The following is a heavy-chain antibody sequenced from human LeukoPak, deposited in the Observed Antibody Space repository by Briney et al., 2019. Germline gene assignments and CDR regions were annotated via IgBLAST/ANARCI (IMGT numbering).Heavy chain of an antibody. Sequence: SETLSLTCAVYGASFSGYYWSWIRQPPGKGLEWIGEINHGGSTDYNPSLKSRVTISVDTSKNQFSLHLTSVTAADTAVYYCARRYGDYVFDYWGQGTLVTVSS. CDR3: ARRYGDYVFDY. D-gene: IGHD4-17*01. J-gene: IGHJ4*02. V-gene: IGHV4-34*01. CDR1: GASFSGYY. CDR2: INHGGST.